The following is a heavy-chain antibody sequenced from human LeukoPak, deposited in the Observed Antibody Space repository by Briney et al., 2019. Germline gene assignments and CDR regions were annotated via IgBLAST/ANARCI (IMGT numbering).Heavy chain of an antibody. CDR1: GASFSSSSYY. J-gene: IGHJ5*02. Sequence: SETLSLTCTVSGASFSSSSYYWGWIRQPPGTGLEWIGVIYNDGSTYDNPSLKSRVTISVDTSRNQFSLKLNSVTVADTAVYYCMRRGTAANGDWFDPWGQGTLVTVSS. CDR2: IYNDGST. D-gene: IGHD2-2*01. V-gene: IGHV4-39*01. CDR3: MRRGTAANGDWFDP.